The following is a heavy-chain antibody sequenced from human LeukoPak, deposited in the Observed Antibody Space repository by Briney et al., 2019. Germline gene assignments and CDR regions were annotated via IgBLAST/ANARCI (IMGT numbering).Heavy chain of an antibody. D-gene: IGHD6-19*01. J-gene: IGHJ4*02. CDR2: IYYSGST. V-gene: IGHV4-59*01. Sequence: SETLSLTCTVSAGSISSYYWSWIRQPPGKGLEWIGYIYYSGSTNYNPSLKSRVTISVDTSKNQFSLKLSSVTAADTAVYYCARDRRAVALDYWGQGTLVTVSS. CDR3: ARDRRAVALDY. CDR1: AGSISSYY.